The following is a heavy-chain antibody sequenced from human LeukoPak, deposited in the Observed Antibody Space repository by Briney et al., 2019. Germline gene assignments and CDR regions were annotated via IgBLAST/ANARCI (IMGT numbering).Heavy chain of an antibody. J-gene: IGHJ5*02. Sequence: GGSLRLSGAASGFTFSSYWMHWVRQAPGKGLVWVSRINSDGSSTSYADSVKGRFTISRDNAKNTLYLQMNSLRDEDTAVYYCARDLYSSSWYVSFWFDPWGQGTLVTVSS. CDR2: INSDGSST. V-gene: IGHV3-74*01. D-gene: IGHD6-13*01. CDR3: ARDLYSSSWYVSFWFDP. CDR1: GFTFSSYW.